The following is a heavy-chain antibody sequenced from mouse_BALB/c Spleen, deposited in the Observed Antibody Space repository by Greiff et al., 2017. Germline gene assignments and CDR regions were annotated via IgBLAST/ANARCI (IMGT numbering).Heavy chain of an antibody. V-gene: IGHV5-17*02. CDR1: GFTFSSFG. CDR3: ARGGRDYFDY. CDR2: ISSGSSTI. D-gene: IGHD3-3*01. J-gene: IGHJ2*01. Sequence: EVKLVESGGGLVQPGGSRKLSCAASGFTFSSFGMHWVRQAPEKGLEWVAYISSGSSTIYYADTVKGRFTISRDNPKNTLFLQMTSLRSEDTAMYYCARGGRDYFDYWGQGTTLTVSS.